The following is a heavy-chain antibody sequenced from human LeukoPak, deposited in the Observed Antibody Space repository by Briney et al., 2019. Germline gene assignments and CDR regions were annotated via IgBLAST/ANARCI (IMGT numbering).Heavy chain of an antibody. J-gene: IGHJ4*02. Sequence: GGPLRLSCSASGFTFSSYAMHWVRQAPGKGLEYVSAISSNGGSTYYADSVKGRFTISRDNSKNTLYLQMSSLRAEDTAVYYCVAYYYGSGSYLPWGQGTLVTVSS. CDR2: ISSNGGST. V-gene: IGHV3-64D*09. CDR1: GFTFSSYA. CDR3: VAYYYGSGSYLP. D-gene: IGHD3-10*01.